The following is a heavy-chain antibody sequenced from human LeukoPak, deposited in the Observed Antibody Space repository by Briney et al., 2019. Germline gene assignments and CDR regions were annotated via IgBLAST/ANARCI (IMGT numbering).Heavy chain of an antibody. V-gene: IGHV3-9*01. CDR2: ISWNSGSI. CDR3: AKSSYYDSSGFYRENYFDY. CDR1: GFTFDDYA. Sequence: PGGSLRLSCAASGFTFDDYAMHWVRQAPGKGLEWVSGISWNSGSIGYADSVKGRFTISRDNAKNSLYLQMNSLRAEDTAVYYCAKSSYYDSSGFYRENYFDYWGQGTLVTVSS. J-gene: IGHJ4*02. D-gene: IGHD3-22*01.